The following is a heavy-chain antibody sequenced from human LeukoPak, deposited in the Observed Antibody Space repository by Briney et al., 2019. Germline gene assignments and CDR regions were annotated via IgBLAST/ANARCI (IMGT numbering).Heavy chain of an antibody. V-gene: IGHV7-4-1*02. D-gene: IGHD2-15*01. J-gene: IGHJ5*02. CDR2: INTNTGNP. CDR1: GYTFTTYHA. CDR3: ARGLGYCSGGTCSFDP. Sequence: ASVKVSCKASGYTFTTYHAMNWVRQAPGQGLEWMGWINTNTGNPTYAQGFTGRFVFSLDTSVSTAYLQISSLKAEDTAVYYCARGLGYCSGGTCSFDPWGQGTLVTVFS.